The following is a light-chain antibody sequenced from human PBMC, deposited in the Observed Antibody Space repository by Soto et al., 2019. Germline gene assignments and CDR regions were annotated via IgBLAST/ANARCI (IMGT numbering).Light chain of an antibody. V-gene: IGKV3-20*01. CDR2: GAS. Sequence: EIVLTQSPGTLSLSPGERATLSCRASQSVSSSYLAWYQQKPGQAPRLLIYGASSRATGIPDRFSVSGSGXXXXXXISXLEPXXXXVYYCQQYGSSPPGTFGQGTKVEIK. CDR3: QQYGSSPPGT. CDR1: QSVSSSY. J-gene: IGKJ1*01.